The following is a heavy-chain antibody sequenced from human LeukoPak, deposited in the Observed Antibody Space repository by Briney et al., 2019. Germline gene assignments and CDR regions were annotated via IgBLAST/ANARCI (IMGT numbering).Heavy chain of an antibody. V-gene: IGHV1-18*01. CDR3: ARVAYDSSGYGYYLDY. CDR2: ISAYNGNT. Sequence: ASVKVSCKASGYTFTSYGISWVRQAPGQGLEWMGWISAYNGNTNYAQKLQGRVTTTTDTSTSTAYMELRSLRSDDTAVYYCARVAYDSSGYGYYLDYWGQGTLVTVSS. D-gene: IGHD3-22*01. J-gene: IGHJ4*02. CDR1: GYTFTSYG.